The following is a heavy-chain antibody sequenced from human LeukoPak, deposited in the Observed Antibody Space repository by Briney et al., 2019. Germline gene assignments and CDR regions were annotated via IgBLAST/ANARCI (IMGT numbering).Heavy chain of an antibody. V-gene: IGHV3-30*04. D-gene: IGHD6-19*01. J-gene: IGHJ3*01. CDR2: ISSDGSTK. CDR1: GFTFSSHA. CDR3: AKSGSSGWLFEL. Sequence: GGSLRLSCAASGFTFSSHAIHWIRQAPGKGLEWVAVISSDGSTKYYAESVKGRFITSRDNSKNTLYLQMNSLRAEDTAVYYCAKSGSSGWLFELWGQGTMVTVSS.